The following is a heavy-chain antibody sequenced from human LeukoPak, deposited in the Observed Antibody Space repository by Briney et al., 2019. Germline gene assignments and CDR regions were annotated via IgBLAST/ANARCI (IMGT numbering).Heavy chain of an antibody. Sequence: QPGRSLRLSCAASGFTFSDYAMHWVRQAPGKGLEWVAVLSYGGTNKYYADSVKGRFTISRDNSKNTMFLQMNSLRAEDTAVYHCARVRSGYANDAFDFWGQGTMVTVSS. D-gene: IGHD3-3*01. J-gene: IGHJ3*01. CDR1: GFTFSDYA. CDR3: ARVRSGYANDAFDF. V-gene: IGHV3-30-3*01. CDR2: LSYGGTNK.